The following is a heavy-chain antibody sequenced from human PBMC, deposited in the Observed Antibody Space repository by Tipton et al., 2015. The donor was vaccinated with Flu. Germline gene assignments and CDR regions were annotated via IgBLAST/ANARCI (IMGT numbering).Heavy chain of an antibody. CDR2: IIPISATT. Sequence: QLVQSGAEVRKPGSAVKVSCKASGGTSSSYTISWVRQAPGQGLEWMGRIIPISATTNYAQNFQGRVTILADESTNTAYMELNNLTYEDTAVYYCARHETYNDILAGPFDHWGQGTLVTVSS. D-gene: IGHD3-9*01. V-gene: IGHV1-69*18. J-gene: IGHJ4*02. CDR3: ARHETYNDILAGPFDH. CDR1: GGTSSSYT.